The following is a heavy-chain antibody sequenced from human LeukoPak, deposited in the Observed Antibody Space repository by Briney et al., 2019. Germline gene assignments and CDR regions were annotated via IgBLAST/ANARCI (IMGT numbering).Heavy chain of an antibody. CDR2: IFYSGST. CDR1: GGSISSYY. Sequence: SEALSLTCTVSGGSISSYYWSWIRQPPGKGLEWIGYIFYSGSTNYNPSLKSRVTISVDTSKNQFSLKLSSVTAADTAVYYCARMPVAGTAYWGQGTLVTVSS. V-gene: IGHV4-59*01. J-gene: IGHJ4*02. D-gene: IGHD6-19*01. CDR3: ARMPVAGTAY.